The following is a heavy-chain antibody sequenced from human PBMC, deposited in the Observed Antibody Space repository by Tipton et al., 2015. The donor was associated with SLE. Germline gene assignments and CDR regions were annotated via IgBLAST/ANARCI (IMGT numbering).Heavy chain of an antibody. V-gene: IGHV4-4*08. CDR2: IYTSGST. CDR3: ARGKQWLGYFDL. CDR1: GGSFSGYY. D-gene: IGHD6-19*01. Sequence: LRLSCAVYGGSFSGYYWSWIRQPPGKGLEWIGRIYTSGSTYYNPSLKSRVTISVDTSKNQFSLKLSSVTAADTAVYYCARGKQWLGYFDLWGRGTLVTVSS. J-gene: IGHJ2*01.